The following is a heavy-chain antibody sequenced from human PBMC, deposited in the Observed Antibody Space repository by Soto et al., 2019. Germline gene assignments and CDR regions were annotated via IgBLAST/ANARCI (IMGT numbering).Heavy chain of an antibody. CDR2: IYHSGST. J-gene: IGHJ4*02. D-gene: IGHD6-19*01. CDR1: GGSISSGGYS. V-gene: IGHV4-30-2*01. Sequence: QLQLQESGSGLVKPSQTLSLTCAVSGGSISSGGYSWSWIRQPPGKGLEWIGYIYHSGSTYYNPSLKSRVAISVDRSKNQFSLKLTSVTAADTAVYYCARAGGLGAVAVDYWGQGTLVTVSS. CDR3: ARAGGLGAVAVDY.